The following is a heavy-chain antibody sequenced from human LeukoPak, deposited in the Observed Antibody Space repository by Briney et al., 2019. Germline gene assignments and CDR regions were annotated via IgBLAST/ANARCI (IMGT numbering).Heavy chain of an antibody. D-gene: IGHD6-13*01. J-gene: IGHJ5*02. Sequence: ASVKVSCKASGYTFTGYYMHWVRQAPGQGLEWMGWINPNSGGTNYAQQFQGRLTMTRDTSISTAYMELSRLRSDDTAVYYCARDVGYSSSWSVSTWFDPWGQGTLVTVSS. CDR1: GYTFTGYY. CDR2: INPNSGGT. V-gene: IGHV1-2*02. CDR3: ARDVGYSSSWSVSTWFDP.